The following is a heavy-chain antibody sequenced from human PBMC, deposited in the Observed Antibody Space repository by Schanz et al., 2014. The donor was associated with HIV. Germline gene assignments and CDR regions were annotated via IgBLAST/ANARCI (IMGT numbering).Heavy chain of an antibody. J-gene: IGHJ4*02. CDR1: GFTFSNYA. CDR2: ISYDGSNK. CDR3: ARGGIWEWDQPDFDY. D-gene: IGHD2-15*01. V-gene: IGHV3-30-3*01. Sequence: VQLVESGEGLVKPGGSLRLSCTGSGFTFSNYAMNWVRQAPGKGLEWVAVISYDGSNKYYADSVKGRFTISRDSSKNTLYLQMSSLRAEDTAMYYCARGGIWEWDQPDFDYWGQGTLVTVSS.